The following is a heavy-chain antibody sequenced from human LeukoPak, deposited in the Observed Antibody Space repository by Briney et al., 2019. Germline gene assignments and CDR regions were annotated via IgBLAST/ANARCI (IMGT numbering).Heavy chain of an antibody. Sequence: GGSLRLSCAASGFTFSSHWMHWVRQAPGKGLVWVSRLKSDGRSTSYADSVKGRFTISRDNAKNTLYLQMNSLRAEDTAVYYCATTIIAATMDVWGQGTTVTVSS. CDR2: LKSDGRST. J-gene: IGHJ6*02. CDR1: GFTFSSHW. D-gene: IGHD6-13*01. CDR3: ATTIIAATMDV. V-gene: IGHV3-74*01.